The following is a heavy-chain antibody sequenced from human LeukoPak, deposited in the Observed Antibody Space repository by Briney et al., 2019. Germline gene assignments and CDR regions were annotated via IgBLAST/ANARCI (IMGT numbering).Heavy chain of an antibody. CDR3: ARDFDDILTGYYDY. J-gene: IGHJ4*02. V-gene: IGHV3-21*01. D-gene: IGHD3-9*01. CDR2: ISSSSSYI. CDR1: GFTFSSYT. Sequence: PGGSLRLSCAASGFTFSSYTMSWVRQAPGKGLEWVSSISSSSSYIYYADSVKGRFTISRDNAKNSLYLQMNSLRAEDTAVYYCARDFDDILTGYYDYWGQGTLVTVSS.